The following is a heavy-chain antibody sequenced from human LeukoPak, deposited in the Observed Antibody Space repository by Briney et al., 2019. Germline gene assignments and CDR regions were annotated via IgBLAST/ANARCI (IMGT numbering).Heavy chain of an antibody. CDR3: ARNNYGGISDAFDI. CDR2: VSSSGSTI. J-gene: IGHJ3*02. V-gene: IGHV3-11*04. CDR1: GFTFSDYY. D-gene: IGHD4-23*01. Sequence: GGSLRLSCAASGFTFSDYYMSWIRQAPGKGLEWVSYVSSSGSTIYYADSVKGRFTISRDNAKNSLYLQMNSLRAEDTAVYYCARNNYGGISDAFDIWGQGTMVTVSS.